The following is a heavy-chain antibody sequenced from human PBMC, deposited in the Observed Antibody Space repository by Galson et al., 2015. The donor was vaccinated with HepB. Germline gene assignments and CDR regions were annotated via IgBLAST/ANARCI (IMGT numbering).Heavy chain of an antibody. V-gene: IGHV3-30*02. CDR1: GFTFSSHG. D-gene: IGHD6-19*01. J-gene: IGHJ4*02. CDR2: IRYDGSNK. CDR3: ATLESIAVAGTDLDY. Sequence: SLRLSCAASGFTFSSHGMHWVRQAPGKGLEWVAFIRYDGSNKYYADSVKGRFTISRDNSKNTLYLQMNSLRAEDTAVYYCATLESIAVAGTDLDYWGQGTLVTVSS.